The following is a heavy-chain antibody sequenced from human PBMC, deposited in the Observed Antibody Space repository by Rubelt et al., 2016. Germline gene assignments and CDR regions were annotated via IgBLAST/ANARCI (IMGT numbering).Heavy chain of an antibody. J-gene: IGHJ5*02. CDR3: ARLSTAMLFDP. CDR2: INHSGST. D-gene: IGHD5-18*01. V-gene: IGHV4-34*02. CDR1: GGSFSGYY. Sequence: GQLQQWGAGLLKPSETLSLTCAVYGGSFSGYYWSWIRQPPGKGLEWIGEINHSGSTDYNPSLKSRVTMSVDKSKNQFSLTLSSVTAADTAVYYCARLSTAMLFDPWGQGTLVTVSS.